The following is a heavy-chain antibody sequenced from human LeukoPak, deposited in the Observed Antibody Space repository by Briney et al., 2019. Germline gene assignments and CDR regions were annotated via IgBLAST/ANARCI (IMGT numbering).Heavy chain of an antibody. Sequence: PGGPLRLSCAVSGFSVSGYWMTWLRQAPGKALEGVANIKQEGSEETCGSGGKGRFTISRDNAENFLFLQMNSLRVEDTAVYYCAREWQGGIAAAGTRIEGDYWGQGTLVAVSS. CDR1: GFSVSGYW. J-gene: IGHJ4*02. CDR3: AREWQGGIAAAGTRIEGDY. D-gene: IGHD6-13*01. CDR2: IKQEGSEE. V-gene: IGHV3-7*01.